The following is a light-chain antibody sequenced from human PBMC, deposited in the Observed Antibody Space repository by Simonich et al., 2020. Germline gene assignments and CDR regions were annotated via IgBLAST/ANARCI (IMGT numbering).Light chain of an antibody. CDR2: WAS. V-gene: IGKV4-1*01. Sequence: DIVMTQSPDSLAVSLGERATINCKSSQSVLYSSNNKNYLAWYQQKPGQPPKLLNYWASTRESGVPDRFGGSGSGTDFTLTISSLQAEDVAVYYCQQYYSTPWTFGQGTKVEIK. CDR3: QQYYSTPWT. J-gene: IGKJ1*01. CDR1: QSVLYSSNNKNY.